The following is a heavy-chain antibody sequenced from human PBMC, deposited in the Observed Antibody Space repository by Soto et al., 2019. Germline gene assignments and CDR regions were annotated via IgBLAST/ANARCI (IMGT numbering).Heavy chain of an antibody. J-gene: IGHJ4*02. V-gene: IGHV4-31*03. CDR1: GGSISSGGYY. D-gene: IGHD2-15*01. Sequence: SETLSLTCTVSGGSISSGGYYWSWIRQHPGKGLEWIGYIYYSGSTYYNPSLKSRVTISVDTSKNQFSLKLSSVTAADTAVYYCARRWGRSFDYWGQGTLVTVSS. CDR2: IYYSGST. CDR3: ARRWGRSFDY.